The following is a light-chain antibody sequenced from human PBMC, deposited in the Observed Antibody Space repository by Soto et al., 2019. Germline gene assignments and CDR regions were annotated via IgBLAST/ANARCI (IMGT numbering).Light chain of an antibody. CDR1: QSVINNY. CDR3: QQYGSSPGT. J-gene: IGKJ1*01. Sequence: EIVLTQSPGTLSLSPGERATLSCRASQSVINNYLAWYQQKPGQAPRLLINGASSRATGIPDRFSGSGSGTVFTLTISRLEPEDIAVYYCQQYGSSPGTFGQGTKVEIK. V-gene: IGKV3-20*01. CDR2: GAS.